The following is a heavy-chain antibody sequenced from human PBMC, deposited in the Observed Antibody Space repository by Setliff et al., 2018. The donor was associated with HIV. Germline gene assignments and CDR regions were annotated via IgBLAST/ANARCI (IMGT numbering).Heavy chain of an antibody. CDR3: ARGSRQLTIFGVVFKTNYYFMDV. CDR1: GGPFSGYY. V-gene: IGHV4-34*01. D-gene: IGHD3-3*01. CDR2: INHDRTT. J-gene: IGHJ6*03. Sequence: PSETLSLTCAVYGGPFSGYYWSWIRQPPGKGLERIGEINHDRTTNYNPSLKSRVTISVDTSKNQVSLTLNSVTAADTAVYYCARGSRQLTIFGVVFKTNYYFMDVWGKGTAVTVSS.